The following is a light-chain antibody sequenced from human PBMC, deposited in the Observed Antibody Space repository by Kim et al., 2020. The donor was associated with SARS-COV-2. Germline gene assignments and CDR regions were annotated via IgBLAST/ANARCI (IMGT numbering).Light chain of an antibody. CDR2: DAS. Sequence: LSLYPGERATLSCRASQRVSSYLAWYQQKPGQAPRLLIYDASNRATGIPARFSGSGSGTDFTLTISSLEPEDFAVYYCQQRSNWYTFGQGTKLEI. CDR3: QQRSNWYT. J-gene: IGKJ2*01. CDR1: QRVSSY. V-gene: IGKV3-11*01.